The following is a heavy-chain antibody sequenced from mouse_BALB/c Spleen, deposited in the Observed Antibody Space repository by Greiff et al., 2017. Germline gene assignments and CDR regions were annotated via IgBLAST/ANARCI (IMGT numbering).Heavy chain of an antibody. J-gene: IGHJ2*01. CDR3: ASGTGTEYFDY. CDR1: GYSITSDYA. Sequence: EVQLVESGPGLVKPSQSLSLTCTVTGYSITSDYAWNWIRQFPGNKLEWMGYISYSGSTSYNPSLKSRISITRDTSKNQFFLQLNSVTTEDTATYYCASGTGTEYFDYWGQGTTLTVSS. CDR2: ISYSGST. D-gene: IGHD4-1*01. V-gene: IGHV3-2*02.